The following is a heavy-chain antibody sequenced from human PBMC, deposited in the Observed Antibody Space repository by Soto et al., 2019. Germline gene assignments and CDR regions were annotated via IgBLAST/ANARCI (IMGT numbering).Heavy chain of an antibody. CDR3: ASGLAAAVPPFRYGMDV. D-gene: IGHD6-13*01. CDR1: GFTFSSYW. V-gene: IGHV3-74*01. CDR2: INSDGSST. Sequence: AGGSLRLSCAASGFTFSSYWMHWVRQAPGKGRVWVPRINSDGSSTSYADSVKGRFTISRDNAKNTLYLQMNSLRAEDTAVYYCASGLAAAVPPFRYGMDVWGQGTTVTVSS. J-gene: IGHJ6*02.